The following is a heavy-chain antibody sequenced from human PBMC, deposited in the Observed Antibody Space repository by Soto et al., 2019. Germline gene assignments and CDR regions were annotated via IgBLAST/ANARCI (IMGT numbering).Heavy chain of an antibody. Sequence: QVQLQQWGAGLLKPSETLSLNCAVTGGSLSGYYWSWIRQPPGKGLAWIGEVKDGGHTNYSPSLRGRVTISSDPSNNQFSLRLNSVNAADTGVYYCARGQEGVVATHWDQGSLVTVSS. CDR2: VKDGGHT. V-gene: IGHV4-34*01. D-gene: IGHD5-12*01. CDR3: ARGQEGVVATH. CDR1: GGSLSGYY. J-gene: IGHJ4*02.